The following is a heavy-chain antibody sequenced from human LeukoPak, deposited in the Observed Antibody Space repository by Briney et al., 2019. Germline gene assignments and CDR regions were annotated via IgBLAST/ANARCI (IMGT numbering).Heavy chain of an antibody. CDR3: ARDRHYDILTGSNWFDP. V-gene: IGHV4-4*07. CDR1: GGSISSYY. D-gene: IGHD3-9*01. J-gene: IGHJ5*02. CDR2: IYTSGST. Sequence: SETLSLTCTVSGGSISSYYWSWIRQPAGKGLEWIGRIYTSGSTNYNPSLKSRVTMSVDTSKNQFSLKLSSVTAADTAVYYCARDRHYDILTGSNWFDPWGQGTLVTVSS.